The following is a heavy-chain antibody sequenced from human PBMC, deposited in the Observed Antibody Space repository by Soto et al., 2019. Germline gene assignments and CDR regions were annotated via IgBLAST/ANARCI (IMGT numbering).Heavy chain of an antibody. D-gene: IGHD3-10*01. Sequence: QVQLQESGPGLVKPSQTLSLTCTVSGGSISSGGYYWSWIRQHPGKGLEWIGYIYYSGSTYYNPSLKSRVTISVDTSKNQFSLKLSSVTAADTAVYYCAREKSKGIDDAFDIWGQGTMVTVSS. J-gene: IGHJ3*02. V-gene: IGHV4-31*03. CDR1: GGSISSGGYY. CDR2: IYYSGST. CDR3: AREKSKGIDDAFDI.